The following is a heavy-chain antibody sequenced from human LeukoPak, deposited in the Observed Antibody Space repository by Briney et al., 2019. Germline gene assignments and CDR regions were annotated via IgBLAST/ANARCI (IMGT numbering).Heavy chain of an antibody. D-gene: IGHD3-10*01. CDR3: ARAEYYFDY. CDR1: GVSINSYY. CDR2: IYYSGST. V-gene: IGHV4-59*01. J-gene: IGHJ4*02. Sequence: PSETLSLTCTVSGVSINSYYWSWIRQPPGKGLEWIAYIYYSGSTSYNPSLKSRVTISVDTSKNQFSLKLNSVTAADTAMYYCARAEYYFDYWGQGTLVTVSS.